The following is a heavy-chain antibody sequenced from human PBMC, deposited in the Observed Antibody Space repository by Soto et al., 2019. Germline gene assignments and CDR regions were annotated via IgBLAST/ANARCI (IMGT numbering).Heavy chain of an antibody. Sequence: QVQLVQSGAEVKKPGSSVKVSCKASGGTFSSYAISWVRQAPGQGLEWMGGIIPIFGTANYAQKFQGRVTITADESTRTAYMELRSLRSEETAVYYCASPDRYEDYYGMDVWGQGTTVTVSS. V-gene: IGHV1-69*12. J-gene: IGHJ6*02. CDR1: GGTFSSYA. CDR3: ASPDRYEDYYGMDV. D-gene: IGHD1-20*01. CDR2: IIPIFGTA.